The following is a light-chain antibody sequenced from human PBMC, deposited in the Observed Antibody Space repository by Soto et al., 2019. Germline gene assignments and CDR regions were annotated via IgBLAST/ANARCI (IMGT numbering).Light chain of an antibody. V-gene: IGLV2-11*01. CDR2: DVT. CDR3: CSHAGGSSWV. CDR1: SGDVGAYDR. Sequence: QSALTQPRSVSGSPGQSVTISCTGTSGDVGAYDRVSWYQHHPTKAPKLIIYDVTNRPSGVPYRFSGSTSGSTASLTNSGLQAEDEADYYCCSHAGGSSWVFGGGTKLTVL. J-gene: IGLJ3*02.